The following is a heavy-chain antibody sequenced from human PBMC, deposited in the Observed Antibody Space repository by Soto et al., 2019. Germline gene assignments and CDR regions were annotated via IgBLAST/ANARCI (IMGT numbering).Heavy chain of an antibody. D-gene: IGHD2-2*01. V-gene: IGHV3-23*01. CDR2: ISDGVDLT. Sequence: GGSLRLSCAASGFGFSSHPMSWVRQAPEKGLEWVSGISDGVDLTYYADSVKGRFTISRDTSKDTLYLQMNRLRAEDTAVYYCAEYAGMDVWGQGTTVTVSS. CDR1: GFGFSSHP. J-gene: IGHJ6*02. CDR3: AEYAGMDV.